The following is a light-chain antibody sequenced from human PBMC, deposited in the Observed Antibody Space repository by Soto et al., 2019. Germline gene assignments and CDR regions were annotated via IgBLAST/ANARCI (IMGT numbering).Light chain of an antibody. CDR2: NNN. J-gene: IGLJ3*02. CDR3: AAWDDGLNGVL. CDR1: SSNIGSNT. V-gene: IGLV1-44*01. Sequence: QSVLTQPPSASGTPGQRVTISCSGSSSNIGSNTVNWYHQLPGTAPKLLISNNNQRPSGVPDRFSGSKSGTSASLAISGLQSEEEADYYCAAWDDGLNGVLFGGGTKVTVL.